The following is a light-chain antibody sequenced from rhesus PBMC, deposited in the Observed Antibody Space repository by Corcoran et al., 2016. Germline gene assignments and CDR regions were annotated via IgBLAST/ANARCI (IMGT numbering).Light chain of an antibody. V-gene: IGLV2-13*03. CDR1: SSDVGGYNY. CDR2: EVS. CDR3: SSYASSSTFI. Sequence: QAAPTQPPSVSGSPGQSVPISCTGTSSDVGGYNYVSWYQQHPGKAPKLMIYEVSTRPSGVFDRFSGSKSGNTASLTISGLQAEDEADYYCSSYASSSTFIFGAGTRLTVL. J-gene: IGLJ1*01.